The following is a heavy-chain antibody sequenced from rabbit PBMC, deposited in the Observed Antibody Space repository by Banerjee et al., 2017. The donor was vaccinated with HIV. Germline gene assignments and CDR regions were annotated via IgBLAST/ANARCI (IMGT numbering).Heavy chain of an antibody. CDR3: ARDGSGWGYATALNL. CDR2: IYTGSGNT. CDR1: GFSFSNKYV. D-gene: IGHD4-1*01. V-gene: IGHV1S45*01. Sequence: QEQLEESGGGLVKPEGSLTLTCKASGFSFSNKYVMCWVRQAPGKGLEWIGCIYTGSGNTYYANWAKGRFTISKTSSTTVTLQMTSLTAADMATYFCARDGSGWGYATALNLWGQGTLVTVS. J-gene: IGHJ4*01.